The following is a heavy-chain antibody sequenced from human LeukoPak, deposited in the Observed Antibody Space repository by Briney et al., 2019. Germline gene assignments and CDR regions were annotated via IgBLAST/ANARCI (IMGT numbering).Heavy chain of an antibody. CDR3: ARPGSYLHDY. J-gene: IGHJ4*02. CDR2: ISSSGSTI. CDR1: GFIFSSYE. D-gene: IGHD1-26*01. Sequence: QPGGSLRLSCGASGFIFSSYEMNWVRQAPGKGLGWVSYISSSGSTIYYADSVKGRFTISRDNAKNSPYLQMNSLRAEDTAVYYCARPGSYLHDYWGQGTLVTVSS. V-gene: IGHV3-48*03.